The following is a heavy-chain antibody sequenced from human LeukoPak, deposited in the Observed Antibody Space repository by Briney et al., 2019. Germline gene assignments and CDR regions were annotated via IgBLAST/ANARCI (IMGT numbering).Heavy chain of an antibody. CDR2: ISYDGSNK. D-gene: IGHD3-22*01. V-gene: IGHV3-30*04. J-gene: IGHJ4*02. Sequence: PGRSLRLSCAASGFTFSSYAMHWVRQAPGKGLEWVAVISYDGSNKYYADSVKGRFTISRDNSKNTLYLQMNSLRAEDTAVYYCARDRASYYYDSSGYCLDYWGQGTLVTVSS. CDR1: GFTFSSYA. CDR3: ARDRASYYYDSSGYCLDY.